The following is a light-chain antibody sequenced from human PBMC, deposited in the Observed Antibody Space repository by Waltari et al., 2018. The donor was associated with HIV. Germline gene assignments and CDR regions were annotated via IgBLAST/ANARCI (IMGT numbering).Light chain of an antibody. CDR1: QAINNY. V-gene: IGKV1-27*01. CDR2: AAS. CDR3: QKLNSAPLT. Sequence: DIQMTQSPSSLSAFIGDTVTITCRASQAINNYLAWYQHRPGEAPHLLIYAASTLQSGVPSRFSGSGSGTDFTLTITNLQPEDVGTYYCQKLNSAPLTCGGGTKVEIK. J-gene: IGKJ4*01.